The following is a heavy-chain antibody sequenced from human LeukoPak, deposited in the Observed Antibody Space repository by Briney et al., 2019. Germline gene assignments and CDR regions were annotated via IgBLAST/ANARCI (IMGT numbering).Heavy chain of an antibody. D-gene: IGHD4-17*01. V-gene: IGHV4-38-2*02. CDR2: IYYSGST. CDR3: ARIAVTTQDGFDY. J-gene: IGHJ4*02. Sequence: SETLSLTCTVSGYSISSGYYWGWIRQPPGKGLEWIGSIYYSGSTYYNPSLKSRVTISVDTSKNQFSLKLSSVTAADTAVYYCARIAVTTQDGFDYWGQGTLVTVSS. CDR1: GYSISSGYY.